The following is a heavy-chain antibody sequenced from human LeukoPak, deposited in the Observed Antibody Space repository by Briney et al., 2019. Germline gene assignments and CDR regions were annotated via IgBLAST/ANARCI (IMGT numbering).Heavy chain of an antibody. D-gene: IGHD3-22*01. CDR3: ARRPELHGLFLNRLHAFDI. J-gene: IGHJ3*02. CDR1: GGSFSGYY. V-gene: IGHV4-34*01. Sequence: SETLSLTCAVYGGSFSGYYWSWIRQPPGKGLEWIGEINHSGSTNYNPSLKSRVTISVDTSKNQFSLKLSSVTAADTAVYYCARRPELHGLFLNRLHAFDIWGQGTMVTVSS. CDR2: INHSGST.